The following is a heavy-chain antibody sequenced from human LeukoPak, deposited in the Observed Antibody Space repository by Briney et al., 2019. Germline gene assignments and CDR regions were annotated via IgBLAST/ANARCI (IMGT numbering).Heavy chain of an antibody. CDR2: IYYSGST. V-gene: IGHV4-39*01. CDR1: GGSITSNSYY. D-gene: IGHD3-22*01. CDR3: ARQYYYESSGYHDAFDI. Sequence: PSETLSLPCTVSGGSITSNSYYWGWIRQPPGKGLEWIGSIYYSGSTYYKPSLKSRVTISVDTSKNQFSLKLSSVTAADTAVYYCARQYYYESSGYHDAFDIWGQGTMVTVSS. J-gene: IGHJ3*02.